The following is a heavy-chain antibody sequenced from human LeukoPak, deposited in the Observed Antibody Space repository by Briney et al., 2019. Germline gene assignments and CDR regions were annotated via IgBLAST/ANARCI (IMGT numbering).Heavy chain of an antibody. CDR1: GFIFSSYD. CDR3: AKVTSFRTTIFGDGMDV. V-gene: IGHV3-30-3*01. CDR2: ISYDGSNK. D-gene: IGHD3-3*01. J-gene: IGHJ6*02. Sequence: GGSLRLSCAASGFIFSSYDMHWVRQAPGKGLEWVAVISYDGSNKYYADSVKGRLTISRDNSKNTLYLQMNSLRAEDTAVYYCAKVTSFRTTIFGDGMDVWGQGTTVTVSS.